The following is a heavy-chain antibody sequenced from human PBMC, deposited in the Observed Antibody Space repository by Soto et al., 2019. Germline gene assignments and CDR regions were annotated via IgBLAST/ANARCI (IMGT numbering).Heavy chain of an antibody. V-gene: IGHV1-69*13. CDR3: ARGSYYDILTGPAADYYYYGMDV. CDR1: GGTFSSYA. J-gene: IGHJ6*02. D-gene: IGHD3-9*01. CDR2: IIPIFGTA. Sequence: SVKVSCKASGGTFSSYAISWVRQAPGQGLEWMGGIIPIFGTANYAQKFQGRVTITADESTSTAYMELSSLRSEDTAVYYCARGSYYDILTGPAADYYYYGMDVWGQGTTVTVSS.